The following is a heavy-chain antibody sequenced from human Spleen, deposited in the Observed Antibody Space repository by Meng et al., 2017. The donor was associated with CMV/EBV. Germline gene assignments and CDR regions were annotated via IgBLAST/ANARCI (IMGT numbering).Heavy chain of an antibody. CDR1: GYTFTSYV. Sequence: ASVKVSCKASGYTFTSYVMHWVRQAPGQRLEWMGWMNPNSGNTGYAQKFQGRVTITRNTSISTAYMELSSLRSEDTAVYYCARACEGYSYGSYYYGMDVWGQGTTVTVSS. V-gene: IGHV1-8*03. CDR3: ARACEGYSYGSYYYGMDV. J-gene: IGHJ6*02. D-gene: IGHD5-18*01. CDR2: MNPNSGNT.